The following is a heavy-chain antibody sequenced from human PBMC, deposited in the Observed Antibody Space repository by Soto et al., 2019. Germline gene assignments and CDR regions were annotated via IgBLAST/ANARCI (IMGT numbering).Heavy chain of an antibody. Sequence: GGSLRLSCAASGFTFSSYGMHWVRQAPGKGLEWVAVIWYDGSNKYYADSVKGRFTISRDNSKNTLYLQMNSLRAEDTAVYYCARDRGSRWEGAFDIWGQGTMVTVSS. CDR2: IWYDGSNK. V-gene: IGHV3-33*01. J-gene: IGHJ3*02. CDR1: GFTFSSYG. D-gene: IGHD2-15*01. CDR3: ARDRGSRWEGAFDI.